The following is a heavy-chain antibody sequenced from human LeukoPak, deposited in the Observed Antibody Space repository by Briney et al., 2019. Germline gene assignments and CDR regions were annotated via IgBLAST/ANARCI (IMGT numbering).Heavy chain of an antibody. V-gene: IGHV3-30*03. D-gene: IGHD4-17*01. J-gene: IGHJ6*04. Sequence: GGSLRLSCAASGFTFSSYSMNWVRQAPGKGLEWVAVISYDGSNKYYADSVKGRFTISRDNSKNTLYLQMNSLRAEDTAVYYCARRGYGDYGMDVWGKGTTVTVSS. CDR1: GFTFSSYS. CDR3: ARRGYGDYGMDV. CDR2: ISYDGSNK.